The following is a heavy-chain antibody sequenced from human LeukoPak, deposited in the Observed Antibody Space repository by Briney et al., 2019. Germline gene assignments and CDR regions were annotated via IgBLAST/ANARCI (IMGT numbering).Heavy chain of an antibody. Sequence: GGSLRLSCAASGFTFSSYAMSWVRQAPGKGLEWVSAISGSGGSTYYVDSVKGRFTISRDNSKNTPYLQMNSLRAEDTAVYYCAKSRIAVAGIKNYWGQGTLVTVSS. CDR1: GFTFSSYA. J-gene: IGHJ4*02. CDR3: AKSRIAVAGIKNY. V-gene: IGHV3-23*01. D-gene: IGHD6-19*01. CDR2: ISGSGGST.